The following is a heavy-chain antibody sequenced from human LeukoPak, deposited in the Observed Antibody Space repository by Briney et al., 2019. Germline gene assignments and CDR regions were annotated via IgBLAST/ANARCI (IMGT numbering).Heavy chain of an antibody. J-gene: IGHJ4*02. Sequence: SETLSLTCTVSGDSISSSSYYWGWIRQPPGTGLEWIGSIYYSGSTYYNPSLKSRVTISVDTSKNQFSLKLSSVTAADTAVYYCASQPYYDILTGYSHFDYWGQGTLVTVSS. CDR3: ASQPYYDILTGYSHFDY. CDR1: GDSISSSSYY. D-gene: IGHD3-9*01. V-gene: IGHV4-39*01. CDR2: IYYSGST.